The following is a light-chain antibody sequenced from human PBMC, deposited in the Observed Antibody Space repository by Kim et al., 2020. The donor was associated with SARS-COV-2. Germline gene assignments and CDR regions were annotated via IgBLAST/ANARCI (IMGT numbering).Light chain of an antibody. CDR1: QGVSSRY. V-gene: IGKV3-20*01. Sequence: EIVLTQSPGTLSLSPGERATLSCRASQGVSSRYLAWYQQKPGQAPRLLIYGASSRATGIPDRFSGSGSGTDFTLTISRLEPEDFAVYYCQQFGGSSWTFGQGTKVDIK. CDR3: QQFGGSSWT. CDR2: GAS. J-gene: IGKJ1*01.